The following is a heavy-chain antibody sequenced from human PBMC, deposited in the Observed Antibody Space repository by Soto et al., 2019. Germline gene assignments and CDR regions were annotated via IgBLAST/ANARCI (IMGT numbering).Heavy chain of an antibody. V-gene: IGHV1-69*06. CDR3: ASSAYYGSGLGRYYYYYVMDV. D-gene: IGHD3-10*01. CDR2: IIPIFGTT. Sequence: QVQLVQSGAEVKKPGSSVKVSCKTSGGTFSSYAISWVRQAPGQGLEWMGGIIPIFGTTNYAQKFQGRVTITADKSQSTAYMELSSLRSEDTAVYYCASSAYYGSGLGRYYYYYVMDVWGQGTTVTVSS. J-gene: IGHJ6*02. CDR1: GGTFSSYA.